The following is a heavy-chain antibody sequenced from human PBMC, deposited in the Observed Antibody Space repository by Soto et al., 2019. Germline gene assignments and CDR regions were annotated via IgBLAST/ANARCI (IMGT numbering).Heavy chain of an antibody. Sequence: ASLKVSCKASGGTFSSYAISWVRQAPGQGLEWMRGIIPIFGTANYAQKFQGRVTITADESTSTAYMELSSLRSEDTAVYYCARGSSGWPITYYFDYWGQGTLVTVSS. J-gene: IGHJ4*02. CDR1: GGTFSSYA. CDR3: ARGSSGWPITYYFDY. V-gene: IGHV1-69*13. CDR2: IIPIFGTA. D-gene: IGHD6-19*01.